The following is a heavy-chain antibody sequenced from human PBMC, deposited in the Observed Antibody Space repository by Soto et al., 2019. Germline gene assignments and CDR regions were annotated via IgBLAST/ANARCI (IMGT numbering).Heavy chain of an antibody. D-gene: IGHD2-15*01. CDR3: ARKYEDRIVRLDT. CDR2: ISQSGHAT. Sequence: VQLLESGGGLVQPGESLRLSCAASGFTFSNHAMSWVRRAPGKGLQWVSSISQSGHATYYIDSVKGRFTISRDNSKNNRYLQMNSLRVEDTALYYCARKYEDRIVRLDTLGEGALVTVSS. CDR1: GFTFSNHA. J-gene: IGHJ5*02. V-gene: IGHV3-23*01.